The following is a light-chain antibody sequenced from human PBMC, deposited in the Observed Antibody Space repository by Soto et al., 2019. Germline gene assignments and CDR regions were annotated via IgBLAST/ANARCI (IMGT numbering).Light chain of an antibody. Sequence: EILMTQSPAILSVPPGERATLSCRASQSVTSNLAWFQQKPGQAPRLLIYGASTRATGVPDRFSGSGSGTEFTLTISSLQSEDIAVYFCQQYYNWPPITFGQGTRLSIK. J-gene: IGKJ5*01. CDR2: GAS. V-gene: IGKV3-15*01. CDR1: QSVTSN. CDR3: QQYYNWPPIT.